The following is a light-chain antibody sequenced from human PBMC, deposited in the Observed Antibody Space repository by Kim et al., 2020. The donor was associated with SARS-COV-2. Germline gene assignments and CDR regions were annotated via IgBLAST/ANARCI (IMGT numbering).Light chain of an antibody. V-gene: IGKV3-15*01. CDR1: QSVSTS. CDR3: QHYSTTPLT. CDR2: GAS. J-gene: IGKJ4*01. Sequence: VSPGERATRSCRASQSVSTSLAWYQQKPGQAPRLLIYGASTRATGIPARFSGSGSGTEFTLTISSLQSEDFAVYTCQHYSTTPLTFGGGTKVDIK.